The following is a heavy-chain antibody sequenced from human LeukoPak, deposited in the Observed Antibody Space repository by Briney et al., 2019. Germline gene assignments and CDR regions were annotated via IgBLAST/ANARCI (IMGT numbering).Heavy chain of an antibody. Sequence: PSETLSLTCAVYGGSFSGYYWSWIRQPPGKGLEWIGEINHSGSTNYNPSLKSRVTISVDTSKNQFSLKLSSVTAADTAVYYCARHRITMVRGFIRWSWFDPWGQGTLVTVSS. D-gene: IGHD3-10*01. J-gene: IGHJ5*02. CDR1: GGSFSGYY. CDR2: INHSGST. CDR3: ARHRITMVRGFIRWSWFDP. V-gene: IGHV4-34*01.